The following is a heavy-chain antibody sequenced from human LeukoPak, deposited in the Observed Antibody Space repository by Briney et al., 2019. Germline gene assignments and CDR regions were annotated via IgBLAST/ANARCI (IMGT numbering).Heavy chain of an antibody. D-gene: IGHD6-13*01. CDR3: ARGGSSSSLNHFDY. Sequence: PSETLSLTCTVSGGSISSYYWSWLRQPPGEGLEGIGYIYYSGRTNYTPSLKSRVTMSVDTSKNPFSLNLRPVTAADTAVYYCARGGSSSSLNHFDYWGQGTLVTVSS. CDR1: GGSISSYY. J-gene: IGHJ4*02. V-gene: IGHV4-59*01. CDR2: IYYSGRT.